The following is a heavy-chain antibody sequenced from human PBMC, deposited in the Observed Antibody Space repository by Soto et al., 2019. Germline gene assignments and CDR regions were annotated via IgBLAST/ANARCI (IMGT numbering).Heavy chain of an antibody. D-gene: IGHD2-2*01. CDR3: ARGPRYCSSTTCFAGVTWFDP. J-gene: IGHJ5*02. CDR1: GYTFTSYG. Sequence: QVQLVQSGAEVKKPGASVKVSCKSSGYTFTSYGTSWVRQAPGQGLEWMGWISNFNGNTNYAQKVQGRVTLTTDTSTTTTYMELRSLRSDDTAVYYCARGPRYCSSTTCFAGVTWFDPWGQGTLVTVSS. V-gene: IGHV1-18*04. CDR2: ISNFNGNT.